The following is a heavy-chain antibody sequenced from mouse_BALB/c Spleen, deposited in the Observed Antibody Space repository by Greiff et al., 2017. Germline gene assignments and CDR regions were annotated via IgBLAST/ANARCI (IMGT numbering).Heavy chain of an antibody. Sequence: EVKLQESGPGLVKPSQSLSLTCSVTGYSITSGYYWNWIRQFPGNKLEWMGYISYDGSNNYNPSLKNRISITRDTSKNQFFLKLNSVTTEDTATYYCARERYDYDNAMDYWGQGTSVTVSS. D-gene: IGHD2-4*01. CDR3: ARERYDYDNAMDY. CDR1: GYSITSGYY. CDR2: ISYDGSN. J-gene: IGHJ4*01. V-gene: IGHV3-6*02.